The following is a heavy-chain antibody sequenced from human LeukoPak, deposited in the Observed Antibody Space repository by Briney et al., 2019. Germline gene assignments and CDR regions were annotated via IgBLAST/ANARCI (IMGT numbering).Heavy chain of an antibody. CDR2: IKQDGSDK. Sequence: GGSLRLSCAASGFTFSSYWMSWVRQAPGKGLEWVANIKQDGSDKYYVDSVKGRFTISRDNAKNSLYLQMNSLRVEDTAVYFCARFAYSSSSWNIDYWGQGTVVTVSS. CDR1: GFTFSSYW. D-gene: IGHD2-2*01. CDR3: ARFAYSSSSWNIDY. V-gene: IGHV3-7*05. J-gene: IGHJ4*02.